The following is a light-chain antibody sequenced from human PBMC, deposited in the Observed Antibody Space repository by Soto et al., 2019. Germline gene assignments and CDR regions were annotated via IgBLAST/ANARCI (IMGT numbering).Light chain of an antibody. CDR1: SDDIGSFNL. CDR3: CSYAGSRWM. Sequence: QSALTQPASVSGSPGQSITFSCTGSSDDIGSFNLVSWYQQYPGKAPKLILYVVNKRPLGVSDRFSGSKSGNTASLTISGLQAEDEADYHCCSYAGSRWMFGGGTKLTVL. CDR2: VVN. V-gene: IGLV2-23*02. J-gene: IGLJ3*02.